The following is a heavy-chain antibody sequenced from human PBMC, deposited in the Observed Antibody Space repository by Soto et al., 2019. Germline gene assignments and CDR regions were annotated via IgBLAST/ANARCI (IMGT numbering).Heavy chain of an antibody. V-gene: IGHV2-5*01. CDR2: NYWNDDK. CDR3: AHGVWYSSSSAVRGFDH. D-gene: IGHD6-6*01. CDR1: GFSLRTSGVG. J-gene: IGHJ4*02. Sequence: QITLEESGPTLVKPTQTLTLTCAFSGFSLRTSGVGVGWIRQPPGKALEWLALNYWNDDKHYSPSLKNRHTITKDTSKNQVILTMTNMDPVDTATYSWAHGVWYSSSSAVRGFDHWGQGTLVTFSS.